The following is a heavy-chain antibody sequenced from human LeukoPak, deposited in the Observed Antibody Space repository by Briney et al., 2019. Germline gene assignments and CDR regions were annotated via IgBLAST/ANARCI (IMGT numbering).Heavy chain of an antibody. CDR1: GCIFTSYW. CDR2: IDPSDSYT. D-gene: IGHD3-9*01. J-gene: IGHJ4*02. CDR3: AKLRYFATPSDFDY. Sequence: GESLQISCHGFGCIFTSYWLSWVRQLPWKGLEWMGRIDPSDSYTNYSPSFQGHVTISADKSISTAYLQWSSLKASDTAMYYCAKLRYFATPSDFDYWGQGTLVTVSS. V-gene: IGHV5-10-1*01.